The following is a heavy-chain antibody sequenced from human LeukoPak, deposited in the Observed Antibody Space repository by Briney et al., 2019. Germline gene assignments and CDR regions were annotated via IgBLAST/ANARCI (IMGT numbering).Heavy chain of an antibody. CDR2: ISSSSSYI. CDR1: GFTFSSYS. J-gene: IGHJ5*02. V-gene: IGHV3-21*01. CDR3: ARASTDYDFWSGHNWFDP. D-gene: IGHD3-3*01. Sequence: GGSLRLSCAASGFTFSSYSMNWVRQAPGKGLELVSSISSSSSYIYYADSVKGRFTISRDNAKNSLYLQMNSLRAEDTAVYYCARASTDYDFWSGHNWFDPWGQGTLVTVSS.